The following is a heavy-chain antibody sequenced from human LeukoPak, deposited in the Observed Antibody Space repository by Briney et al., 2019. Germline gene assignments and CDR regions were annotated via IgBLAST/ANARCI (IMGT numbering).Heavy chain of an antibody. CDR1: GFTFGDYA. CDR2: IRSKAYGGTT. D-gene: IGHD2-2*01. J-gene: IGHJ4*02. V-gene: IGHV3-49*04. CDR3: TARCSSTSCSSVFDY. Sequence: GGSLRLSCTASGFTFGDYAMSWVRQAPGKGLEWVGFIRSKAYGGTTEYAASVKGRFTISRDDSKSIAYLQMNSLKTEDTAVYYCTARCSSTSCSSVFDYWGQGTLVTVSS.